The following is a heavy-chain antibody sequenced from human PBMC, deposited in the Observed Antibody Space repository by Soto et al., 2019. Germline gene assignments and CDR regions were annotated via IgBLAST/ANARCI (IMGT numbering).Heavy chain of an antibody. J-gene: IGHJ4*02. CDR1: GGSFSGYY. CDR3: ARGFRFAVVVPALYYFDY. CDR2: INHSGST. V-gene: IGHV4-34*01. Sequence: SETLSLTCAVYGGSFSGYYWSWIRQPPGKGLEWIGEINHSGSTNYNPSLKSRVTISVDTSKNQFSLKLSSVTAADTAVYYCARGFRFAVVVPALYYFDYWGQGTLVTVSS. D-gene: IGHD2-2*01.